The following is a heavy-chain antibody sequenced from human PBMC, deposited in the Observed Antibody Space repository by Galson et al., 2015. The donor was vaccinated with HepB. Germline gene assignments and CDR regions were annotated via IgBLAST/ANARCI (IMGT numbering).Heavy chain of an antibody. V-gene: IGHV1-69*13. J-gene: IGHJ4*02. Sequence: SVKVSCKASGGTFSSYAISWVRQAPGQGLEWMGGIIPIFGTANYAQKFQGRVTITADESTSTAYMELSSLRSEDTAVYYCARDLVPAAGGDYFDYWGQGTLVTVSS. CDR2: IIPIFGTA. CDR1: GGTFSSYA. D-gene: IGHD2-2*01. CDR3: ARDLVPAAGGDYFDY.